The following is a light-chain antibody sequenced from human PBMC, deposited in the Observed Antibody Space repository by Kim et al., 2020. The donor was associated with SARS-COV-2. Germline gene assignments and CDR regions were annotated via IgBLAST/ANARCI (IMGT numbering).Light chain of an antibody. CDR1: QGISGR. V-gene: IGKV1-5*01. CDR2: DVS. Sequence: GDRVTITCRASQGISGRLAWYQLKPGKAPKFLIYDVSSLERGVPSRFSGSGSGTEFTLTISSLQPDDFATYYCQQYNSKPSTFGQGTKLEI. CDR3: QQYNSKPST. J-gene: IGKJ2*01.